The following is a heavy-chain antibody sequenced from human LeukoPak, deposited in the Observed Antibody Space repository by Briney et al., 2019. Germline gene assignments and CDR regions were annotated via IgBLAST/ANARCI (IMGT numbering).Heavy chain of an antibody. D-gene: IGHD4-11*01. CDR2: IIPIFGTA. CDR3: ARETTVTTVWFDP. Sequence: SVKVSCKASGGTFSSYAISWVRQAPGQGLEWMGGIIPIFGTANYAQKFQGRVTITANESTSTAYMELSSLRSEDTAVYYCARETTVTTVWFDPWGQGTLVTVSS. CDR1: GGTFSSYA. J-gene: IGHJ5*02. V-gene: IGHV1-69*13.